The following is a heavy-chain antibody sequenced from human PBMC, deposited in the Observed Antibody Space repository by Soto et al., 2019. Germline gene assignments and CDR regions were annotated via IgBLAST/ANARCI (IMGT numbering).Heavy chain of an antibody. CDR2: IRSKANSYAT. D-gene: IGHD2-2*01. CDR3: TRQGCSSTSCHEDYYYYYGMDV. CDR1: GFTFSSYA. J-gene: IGHJ6*02. Sequence: GGSLRLSCAASGFTFSSYAMSWVRQAPGKGLEWVSAIRSKANSYATAYAASVKGRFTISRDDSKNTAYLQMNSLKTEDTAVYYCTRQGCSSTSCHEDYYYYYGMDVWGQGTTVTVSS. V-gene: IGHV3-73*01.